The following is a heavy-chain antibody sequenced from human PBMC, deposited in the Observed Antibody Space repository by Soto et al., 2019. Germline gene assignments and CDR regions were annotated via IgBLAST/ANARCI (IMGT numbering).Heavy chain of an antibody. D-gene: IGHD6-13*01. J-gene: IGHJ4*02. Sequence: QVQLQESGPGLVKPSETLSLTCTVSGGSVSSGSYYWSWIRQPPGKGLEWIGYIYYSGSTNYNPSLKSRVTISVDTSKNQFSLKLSSVTAADTAVYYCARESVAAAAGCFDYRGQGTLVTVSS. CDR3: ARESVAAAAGCFDY. CDR2: IYYSGST. CDR1: GGSVSSGSYY. V-gene: IGHV4-61*01.